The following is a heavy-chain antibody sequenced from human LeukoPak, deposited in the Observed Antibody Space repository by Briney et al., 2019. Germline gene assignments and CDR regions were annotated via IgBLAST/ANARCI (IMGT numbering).Heavy chain of an antibody. D-gene: IGHD5-12*01. CDR3: ATYTDYELNY. CDR2: IDPSDSYT. CDR1: GYRFTSYW. V-gene: IGHV5-10-1*01. J-gene: IGHJ4*02. Sequence: GESLKISCKGSGYRFTSYWITWVRQMPGRGLEWMGTIDPSDSYTNYSPSSQGHVTISADKSIGTAYLQWSSLKASDTAIYYCATYTDYELNYWGQGTLVTVSS.